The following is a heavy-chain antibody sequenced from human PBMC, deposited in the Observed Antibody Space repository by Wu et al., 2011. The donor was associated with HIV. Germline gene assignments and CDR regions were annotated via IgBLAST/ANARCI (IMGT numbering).Heavy chain of an antibody. D-gene: IGHD3-10*01. CDR3: ARVFRGVRRRPASPSYYFFYMDV. V-gene: IGHV1-69*06. J-gene: IGHJ6*03. CDR2: IIPIFGTA. CDR1: GATFSSYA. Sequence: PGSSVKVSCKASGATFSSYAISWVRQAPGQGLEWMGRIIPIFGTANYAQKFQGRVTITADKSTSTAYMELNSLRSEDTAVYYCARVFRGVRRRPASPSYYFFYMDVWGEGTTVTVSS.